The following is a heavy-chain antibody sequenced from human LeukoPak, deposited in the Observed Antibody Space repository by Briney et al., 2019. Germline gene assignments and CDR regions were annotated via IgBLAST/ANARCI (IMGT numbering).Heavy chain of an antibody. CDR2: IYSGGST. CDR3: AREGIVTATFDY. V-gene: IGHV3-66*01. J-gene: IGHJ4*02. D-gene: IGHD2-21*02. Sequence: GGSLRLSCAASGFTVSSNYMSWVRQAPGKGLEWVSVIYSGGSTYYADSVKGRFTISRDNSKNTLYLQMSSLRAEDTAVYYCAREGIVTATFDYWGQGTLVTVSS. CDR1: GFTVSSNY.